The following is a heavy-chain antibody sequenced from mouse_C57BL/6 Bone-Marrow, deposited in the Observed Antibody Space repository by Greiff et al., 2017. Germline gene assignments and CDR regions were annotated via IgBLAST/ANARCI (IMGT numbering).Heavy chain of an antibody. CDR2: ILPGSGST. D-gene: IGHD4-1*01. J-gene: IGHJ2*01. CDR1: GYTFTGYW. V-gene: IGHV1-9*01. Sequence: QVQLQQSGAELMKPGASVKLSCKATGYTFTGYWIEWVKQRPGHGLEWIGEILPGSGSTNYNEKFKGKATFTADTYSNTAYMPISSLTTEDSAIYYCARNWDDGGIDYGGQGTTLTVSS. CDR3: ARNWDDGGIDY.